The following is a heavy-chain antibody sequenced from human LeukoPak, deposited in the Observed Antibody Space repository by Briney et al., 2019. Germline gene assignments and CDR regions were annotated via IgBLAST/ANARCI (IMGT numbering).Heavy chain of an antibody. J-gene: IGHJ4*02. CDR1: GFIFSSYD. CDR3: ARGYVYSYDY. D-gene: IGHD3-16*01. Sequence: GGSLRLSCAASGFIFSSYDMHWVRQLTGKGLEWVSAIGTAGDAYYPGTVKGRFTISRENAKSSLYLQMNSLRAGDTAVYYCARGYVYSYDYWGQGIMVTVSS. V-gene: IGHV3-13*01. CDR2: IGTAGDA.